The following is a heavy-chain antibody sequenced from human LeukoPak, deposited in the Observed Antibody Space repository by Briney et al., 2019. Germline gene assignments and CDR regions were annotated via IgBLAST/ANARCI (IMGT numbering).Heavy chain of an antibody. V-gene: IGHV3-11*01. J-gene: IGHJ4*02. Sequence: PGGSLTLTCAAYGFTFSDYYMSWIRQPPGKGLEWVSYISSSGSTIYYADSVKGRFTISRDNAKNSLYLQMNSLRAEDTAVYYCGRDSEWELRFDYWGQGTLVTVSS. CDR1: GFTFSDYY. D-gene: IGHD1-26*01. CDR3: GRDSEWELRFDY. CDR2: ISSSGSTI.